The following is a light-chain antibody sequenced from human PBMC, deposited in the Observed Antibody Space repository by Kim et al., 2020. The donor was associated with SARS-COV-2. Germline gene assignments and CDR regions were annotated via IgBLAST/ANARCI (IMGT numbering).Light chain of an antibody. CDR1: KLGEKY. Sequence: VSPGQTASITCSGDKLGEKYACWYQQKPGQSPVVVIYEDTKRPPGIPERFSGSNSGNTATLTISGTQAMDEADYYCQAWDSSTVVFGGGTKLTVL. V-gene: IGLV3-1*01. CDR2: EDT. CDR3: QAWDSSTVV. J-gene: IGLJ2*01.